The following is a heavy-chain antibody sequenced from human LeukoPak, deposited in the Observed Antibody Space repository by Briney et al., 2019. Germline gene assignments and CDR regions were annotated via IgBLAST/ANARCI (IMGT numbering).Heavy chain of an antibody. J-gene: IGHJ4*02. CDR3: REVNFNTGTGCDY. CDR1: GGSISSNNW. Sequence: ASETLSLTCAVSGGSISSNNWWGWVRQPPGKGLEWIGEIYHSGSPNYNPSLKSRVTISVDKSRNHFSLNLSSVTAADTAVYYWREVNFNTGTGCDYWAREPWSPSPQ. D-gene: IGHD1-14*01. CDR2: IYHSGSP. V-gene: IGHV4-4*02.